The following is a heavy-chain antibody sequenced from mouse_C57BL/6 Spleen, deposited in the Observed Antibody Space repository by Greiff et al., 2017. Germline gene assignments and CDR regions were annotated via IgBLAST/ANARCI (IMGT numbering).Heavy chain of an antibody. V-gene: IGHV1-82*01. CDR2: IYPGDGDT. CDR1: GYAFSSSW. D-gene: IGHD2-1*01. Sequence: VQLQQSGPELVKPGASVKISCKASGYAFSSSWMNWVKQRPGKGLEWIGRIYPGDGDTNYNGKFKGKATLTADKSSSTAYMQLSSLTSEDSAVYFCAINYAYWGQGTLVTVSA. J-gene: IGHJ3*01. CDR3: AINYAY.